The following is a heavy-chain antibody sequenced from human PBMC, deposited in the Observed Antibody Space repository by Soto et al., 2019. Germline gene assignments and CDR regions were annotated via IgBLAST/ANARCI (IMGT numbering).Heavy chain of an antibody. V-gene: IGHV5-10-1*03. Sequence: EVQLVQSGAEVKKPGESLRISCKGSGYSFTSYWISWVRQMPGKGLEWMGRIDPSDSYTNYSPSFQGHVTISADKSISTAYLQWSSLKASDTAMYYCAVTLNSYAPLGGNYYYGMDVWGQGTTVTVSS. J-gene: IGHJ6*02. CDR2: IDPSDSYT. D-gene: IGHD5-18*01. CDR1: GYSFTSYW. CDR3: AVTLNSYAPLGGNYYYGMDV.